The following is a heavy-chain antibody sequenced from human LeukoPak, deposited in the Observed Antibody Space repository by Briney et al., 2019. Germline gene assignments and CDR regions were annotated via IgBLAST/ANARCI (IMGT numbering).Heavy chain of an antibody. CDR1: GFSLSTSGVS. CDR3: AHKGSYGTFDY. V-gene: IGHV2-5*01. D-gene: IGHD5-18*01. CDR2: IYWNDDK. J-gene: IGHJ4*02. Sequence: SGPTLVNPTQILTLTCTFSGFSLSTSGVSVGWIRQPPGKALEWLALIYWNDDKGYSPSLKNRLTITKDTSENQVVLTVTNMDPVDTATYYCAHKGSYGTFDYWGQGTLVTVSS.